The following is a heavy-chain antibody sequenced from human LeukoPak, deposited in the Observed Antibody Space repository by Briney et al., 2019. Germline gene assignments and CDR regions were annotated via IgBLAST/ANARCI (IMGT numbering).Heavy chain of an antibody. CDR3: ARDNSLMVYDY. CDR1: GYTLTDYF. D-gene: IGHD2-8*01. J-gene: IGHJ4*02. Sequence: ASVKVSCKASGYTLTDYFMHWVRQARGQGLEWMGWINPNSGATSYAQKFQGRATMTRDTSISTAYMELSRLRSDDTAVYYCARDNSLMVYDYWGQGSLVTVSS. V-gene: IGHV1-2*02. CDR2: INPNSGAT.